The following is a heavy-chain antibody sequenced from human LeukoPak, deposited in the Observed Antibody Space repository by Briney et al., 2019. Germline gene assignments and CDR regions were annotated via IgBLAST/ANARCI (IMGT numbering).Heavy chain of an antibody. CDR2: TSRDGSST. D-gene: IGHD2-21*02. Sequence: GGSLRLSCGAFGFTFRSHCMHWVRQPPGKGLVWVSRTSRDGSSTSYADSVKGRFTISRDNAKDTLYLQMNSLRAEDTAVYYCARDRGGVTDYWGQGTLVTVSS. CDR1: GFTFRSHC. CDR3: ARDRGGVTDY. V-gene: IGHV3-74*01. J-gene: IGHJ4*02.